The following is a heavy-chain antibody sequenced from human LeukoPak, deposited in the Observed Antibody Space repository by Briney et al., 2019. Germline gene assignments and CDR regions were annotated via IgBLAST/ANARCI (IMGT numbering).Heavy chain of an antibody. CDR3: ATAYCSGGSCYSFDY. D-gene: IGHD2-15*01. CDR2: FDPEDGET. J-gene: IGHJ4*02. Sequence: GASVKVSCKASGYTFTSYYMHWVRQAPGQGLEWMGGFDPEDGETIYAQKFQGRVTMTEDTSTDTAYMELSSLRSEDTAVYYCATAYCSGGSCYSFDYWGQGTLVTVSS. V-gene: IGHV1-24*01. CDR1: GYTFTSYY.